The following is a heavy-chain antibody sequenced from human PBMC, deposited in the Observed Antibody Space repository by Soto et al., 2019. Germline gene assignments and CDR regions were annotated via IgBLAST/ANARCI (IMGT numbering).Heavy chain of an antibody. CDR3: TSIGPFSFPIVDV. D-gene: IGHD2-15*01. CDR1: GGPISRGDHY. J-gene: IGHJ6*02. V-gene: IGHV4-30-4*01. Sequence: SETLSLTCTVSGGPISRGDHYWSWIRQPPGKGLEWIGYIYYSGSTSYNPSLKSRVTISVDTSKNQFSLKLSSVTAADTAVYYCTSIGPFSFPIVDVCGQGTTATV. CDR2: IYYSGST.